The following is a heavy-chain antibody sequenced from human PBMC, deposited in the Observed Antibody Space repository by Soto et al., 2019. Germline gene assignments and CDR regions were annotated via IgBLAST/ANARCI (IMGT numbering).Heavy chain of an antibody. D-gene: IGHD3-9*01. CDR1: SGSITSSSW. V-gene: IGHV4-4*02. CDR2: IYHSGST. CDR3: ARGTYDIFNWFDP. J-gene: IGHJ5*02. Sequence: QVQLQESGPGLVKPSGTLSLTCAVSSGSITSSSWWTWVRQPPGKGLEWIGEIYHSGSTNYNPSLNSRVTISVDKSKNHFSVKLNSVTAADTAVYYCARGTYDIFNWFDPWGQGTLVTVSS.